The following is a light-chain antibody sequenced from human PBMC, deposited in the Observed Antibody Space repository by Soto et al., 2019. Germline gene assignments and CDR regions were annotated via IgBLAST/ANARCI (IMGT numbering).Light chain of an antibody. CDR3: QQYGSSPYT. V-gene: IGKV3-20*01. Sequence: EIVLTQSPGTLSLSPGERATLSCRASQSVNSNYFAWYQQKPGQAPRLLIYGASSRATDIPDRFSGSGSGTAFTLTISRLEPEDFAVYYCQQYGSSPYTFGQGTKLEIK. CDR1: QSVNSNY. J-gene: IGKJ2*01. CDR2: GAS.